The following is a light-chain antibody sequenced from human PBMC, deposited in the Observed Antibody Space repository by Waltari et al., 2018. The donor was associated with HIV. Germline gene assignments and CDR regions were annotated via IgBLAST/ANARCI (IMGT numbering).Light chain of an antibody. Sequence: QSVLTQPPSVSATPGQRVTISCSGSRPNLGNNYVTWYQQVPRTAPKLLIYENTKRPSGIPDRFSGSKSGTSATLGITGLQTGDEADYYCETWDSSLSAGVFGGGTKVTVL. CDR3: ETWDSSLSAGV. J-gene: IGLJ2*01. V-gene: IGLV1-51*02. CDR1: RPNLGNNY. CDR2: ENT.